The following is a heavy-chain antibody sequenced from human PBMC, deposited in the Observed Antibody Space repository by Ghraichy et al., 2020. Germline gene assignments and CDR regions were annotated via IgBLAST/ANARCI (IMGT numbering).Heavy chain of an antibody. Sequence: LSLTCAASGFTFSSYSMNWVRQAPGKGLEWVSSISSSSSYIYYADSVKGRFTISRDNAKNSLYLQMNSLRAEDTAVYYCARDRLTGTNLGLDYWGQGTLVTVSS. CDR3: ARDRLTGTNLGLDY. CDR2: ISSSSSYI. D-gene: IGHD1-7*01. V-gene: IGHV3-21*01. CDR1: GFTFSSYS. J-gene: IGHJ4*02.